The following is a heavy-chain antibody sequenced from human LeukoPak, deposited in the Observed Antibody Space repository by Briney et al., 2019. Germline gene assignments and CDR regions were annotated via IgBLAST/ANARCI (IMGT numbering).Heavy chain of an antibody. CDR3: ARGFVGYYDSSGYYCMWY. Sequence: PGGSLRLSCAASGFTFSSYAMHWVRQAPGKGLEWVAVISYDGSNKYYADSVKGRFTISRDNSKNTLYLQMNSLRAEDTAVYYCARGFVGYYDSSGYYCMWYWGQGTLVTVSS. D-gene: IGHD3-22*01. J-gene: IGHJ4*02. CDR2: ISYDGSNK. V-gene: IGHV3-30-3*01. CDR1: GFTFSSYA.